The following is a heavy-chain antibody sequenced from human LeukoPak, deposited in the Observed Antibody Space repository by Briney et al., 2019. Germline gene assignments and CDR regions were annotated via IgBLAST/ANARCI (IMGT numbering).Heavy chain of an antibody. D-gene: IGHD2/OR15-2a*01. CDR1: GGAISSDDYY. CDR2: SHYSGIT. V-gene: IGHV4-31*03. CDR3: ARYTTLSTNWFDP. J-gene: IGHJ5*02. Sequence: SETLSLTCTVSGGAISSDDYYWTWIRQHPGKGLEWIGYSHYSGITDYNPSLQSRVTISVDTSQNHFSLHLTSVTAADTAVYYCARYTTLSTNWFDPWGQVTLVTVSS.